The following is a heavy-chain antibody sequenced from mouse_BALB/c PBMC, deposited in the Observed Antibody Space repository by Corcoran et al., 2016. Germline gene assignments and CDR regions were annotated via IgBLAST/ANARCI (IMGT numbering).Heavy chain of an antibody. V-gene: IGHV9-3-1*01. CDR3: ARSDGSSWFAY. D-gene: IGHD1-1*01. CDR1: GYTFTNYG. Sequence: QIQLVQSGPELKKPGETVQISCKASGYTFTNYGMNWVKQAPGKGLKWMGWINTYTGEPTYADDFKGRFAFSLETSASTAYLQINNLKNEDTATYFCARSDGSSWFAYWGQGTLVTVSA. CDR2: INTYTGEP. J-gene: IGHJ3*01.